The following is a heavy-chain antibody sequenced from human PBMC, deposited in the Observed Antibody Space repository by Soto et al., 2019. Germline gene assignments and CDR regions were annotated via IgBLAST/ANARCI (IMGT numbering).Heavy chain of an antibody. CDR1: GDTFTFYS. CDR3: ASSYGSGYRAFDY. V-gene: IGHV1-69*02. Sequence: QVQLVPSGAEVKRPGSSVKVSCKASGDTFTFYSINWVRQAPGLGLEWMGRINPILSMSNYAQRFQGRVTMTSDKSTSTAYIERSILRSEDTAIYYCASSYGSGYRAFDYWGQGALVTVSS. J-gene: IGHJ4*02. CDR2: INPILSMS. D-gene: IGHD3-10*01.